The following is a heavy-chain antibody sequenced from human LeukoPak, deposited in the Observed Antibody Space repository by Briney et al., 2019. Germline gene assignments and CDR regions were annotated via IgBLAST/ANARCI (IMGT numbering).Heavy chain of an antibody. J-gene: IGHJ4*02. D-gene: IGHD6-19*01. V-gene: IGHV1-69*04. CDR3: ARDGAPEVGSGWYYFDS. Sequence: SVKVSCKASGGTFTNCAISWVRQAPGQGLEWMGRIIPILNKGNYAQKFQGRVAITADKSTSTTYMELSSLRSEDSAVYYCARDGAPEVGSGWYYFDSRGQGTLVTVSS. CDR2: IIPILNKG. CDR1: GGTFTNCA.